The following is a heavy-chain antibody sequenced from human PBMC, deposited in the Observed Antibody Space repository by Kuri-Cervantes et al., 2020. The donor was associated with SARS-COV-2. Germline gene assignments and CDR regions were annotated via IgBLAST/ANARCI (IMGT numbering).Heavy chain of an antibody. J-gene: IGHJ4*02. CDR2: ISSDGKNK. CDR1: GFNFSTAD. D-gene: IGHD2-21*01. V-gene: IGHV3-30*18. Sequence: GGSLRLSCVASGFNFSTADMHWVRQAPGKGLEWVTFISSDGKNKKCMASGKGRFTISRDNSQNTLYLQMKSLRDEDTAIYYCAKDRAGVHDFWGQGTLVTGSS. CDR3: AKDRAGVHDF.